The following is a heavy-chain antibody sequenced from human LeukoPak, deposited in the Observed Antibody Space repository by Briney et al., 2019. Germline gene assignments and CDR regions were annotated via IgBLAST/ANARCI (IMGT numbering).Heavy chain of an antibody. CDR3: ARLPLAAAGRGYYYYYGMDV. V-gene: IGHV4-59*08. CDR1: GGSISSYY. Sequence: SEILSLTCTVSGGSISSYYWSWIRQPPGKGLEWIGYIYYSGSTNYNPSLKSRVTISVDTSKNHFSLKLSSVTAADTAVYYCARLPLAAAGRGYYYYYGMDVWGQGTTVTVSS. J-gene: IGHJ6*02. D-gene: IGHD6-13*01. CDR2: IYYSGST.